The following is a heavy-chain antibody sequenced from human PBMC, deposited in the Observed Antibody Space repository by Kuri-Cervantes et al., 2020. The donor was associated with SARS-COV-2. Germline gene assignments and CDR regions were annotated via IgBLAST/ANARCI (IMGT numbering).Heavy chain of an antibody. CDR1: GGSISSGSYY. J-gene: IGHJ4*02. CDR2: IYTSGCT. CDR3: AGGTRRYYDFWSGYFPPALDY. D-gene: IGHD3-3*01. V-gene: IGHV4-61*02. Sequence: SETLSLTCTVSGGSISSGSYYWSWIRQPAGKGLEWIGRIYTSGCTNYNPSLKSRVTISVDTSKNQFSLKLSSVTAADTAVYYCAGGTRRYYDFWSGYFPPALDYWGQGTLVTVSS.